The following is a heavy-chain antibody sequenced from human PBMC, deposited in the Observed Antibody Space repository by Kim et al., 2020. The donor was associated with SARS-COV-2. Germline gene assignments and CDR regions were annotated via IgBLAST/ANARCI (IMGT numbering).Heavy chain of an antibody. CDR2: ISYDGSNK. D-gene: IGHD2-2*01. CDR3: ARGTYPDIVVVPAVDY. Sequence: GGSLRLSCAASGFTFSSYAMHWVRQAPGKGLEWVAVISYDGSNKYYADSVKGRFTISRDNSKNTLYLQMNSLRAEDTAVYYCARGTYPDIVVVPAVDYWGQGTLVTVSS. CDR1: GFTFSSYA. J-gene: IGHJ4*02. V-gene: IGHV3-30*04.